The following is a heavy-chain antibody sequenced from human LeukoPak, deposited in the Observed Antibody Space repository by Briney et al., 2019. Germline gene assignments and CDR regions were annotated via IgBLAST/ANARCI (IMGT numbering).Heavy chain of an antibody. Sequence: GGSLRLSCAASGFTFSSYAMSWVRQAPGKGLEWVSAISGSGGSTYYADSVKGRFTISRDNSNNTLYLQMNSLRAEDTAVYYCAKDAKYSSSLGRFDYWGQGTLVTVCS. CDR2: ISGSGGST. D-gene: IGHD6-6*01. V-gene: IGHV3-23*01. J-gene: IGHJ4*02. CDR3: AKDAKYSSSLGRFDY. CDR1: GFTFSSYA.